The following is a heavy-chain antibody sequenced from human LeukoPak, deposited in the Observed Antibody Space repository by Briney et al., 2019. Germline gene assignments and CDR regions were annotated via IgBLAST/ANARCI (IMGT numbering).Heavy chain of an antibody. CDR3: ATYYAGRGGSGY. J-gene: IGHJ4*02. CDR1: GASISSGAYL. D-gene: IGHD3-10*01. V-gene: IGHV4-30-4*01. CDR2: SGNT. Sequence: SETLSLTCTVSGASISSGAYLWSWIRQPPGKGLEWIGYSGNTDYNPSLNSRVTISVDTSKNQLSLRLSSVTTADTAVYFCATYYAGRGGSGYWGQGTLVTVSS.